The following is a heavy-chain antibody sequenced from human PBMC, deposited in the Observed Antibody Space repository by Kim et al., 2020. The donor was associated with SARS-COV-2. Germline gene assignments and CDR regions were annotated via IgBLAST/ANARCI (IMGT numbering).Heavy chain of an antibody. CDR1: GFTFSSYA. CDR3: AKSLIAVAGTYYYGMDV. V-gene: IGHV3-23*01. CDR2: ISGSGGST. J-gene: IGHJ6*02. D-gene: IGHD6-19*01. Sequence: GGSLRLSCAASGFTFSSYAMSWVRQAPGKGLEWVSAISGSGGSTYYADSVKGRFTISRDNSKNTLYLQMNSLRAEDTAVYYCAKSLIAVAGTYYYGMDVWGQGTPVTVSS.